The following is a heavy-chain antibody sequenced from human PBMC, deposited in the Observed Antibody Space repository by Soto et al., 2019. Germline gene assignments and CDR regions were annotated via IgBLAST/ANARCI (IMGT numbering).Heavy chain of an antibody. CDR3: ARSGELLQTFDS. J-gene: IGHJ4*02. D-gene: IGHD1-26*01. Sequence: EVQLVESGGGLVKPGGSLRLSCVVSGVSFSDYSMNWVRQAPGKGLEWVALITGNSEYKYYAGSVKGRFTVSRDNANNSLYLQMNSLTVEDTAVYYCARSGELLQTFDSWGQGTLVTVSS. CDR2: ITGNSEYK. CDR1: GVSFSDYS. V-gene: IGHV3-21*06.